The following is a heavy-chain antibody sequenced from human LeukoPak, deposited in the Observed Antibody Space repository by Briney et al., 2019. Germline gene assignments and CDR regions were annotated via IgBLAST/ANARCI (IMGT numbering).Heavy chain of an antibody. J-gene: IGHJ3*02. V-gene: IGHV4-61*02. Sequence: PSETLSLTCTVSGGSISSGSYYWSWIRQPAGKGLEWIGRIYTSGSTNYNPSLKSRVTISVDTSKNQFSLKLSSVTAADTAVYYCATSVLLWFGEGDAFDIWGQGTMVTVSS. CDR3: ATSVLLWFGEGDAFDI. CDR2: IYTSGST. D-gene: IGHD3-10*01. CDR1: GGSISSGSYY.